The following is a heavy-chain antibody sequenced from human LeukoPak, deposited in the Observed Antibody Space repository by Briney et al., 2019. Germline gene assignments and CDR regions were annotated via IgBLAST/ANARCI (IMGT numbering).Heavy chain of an antibody. CDR1: GGSISSGGYY. J-gene: IGHJ4*02. Sequence: SETLSLTCTVSGGSISSGGYYWSWIRQHPGKGLEWIGYIYYSGSTYYNPSLKSRVTISADTSKNQFSPKLSSVTAADTAVYYCARGFGDQLLLSGFDYWGQGTLVTVSS. CDR3: ARGFGDQLLLSGFDY. CDR2: IYYSGST. V-gene: IGHV4-31*03. D-gene: IGHD2-2*01.